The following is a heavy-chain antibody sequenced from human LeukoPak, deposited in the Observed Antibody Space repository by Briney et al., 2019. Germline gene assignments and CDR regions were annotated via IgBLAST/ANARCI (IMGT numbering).Heavy chain of an antibody. D-gene: IGHD3-22*01. J-gene: IGHJ4*02. CDR2: IYYSGST. CDR1: GGSISSGGYS. V-gene: IGHV4-31*03. Sequence: SETLSLTCTVSGGSISSGGYSWSWIRQHPGKGLEWIGYIYYSGSTYYNPSLKSRVTISVDTSKNQFSLKLSSVTAADTAVYYCARGENYYDSSGYPNFDYWGQGTLVTVSS. CDR3: ARGENYYDSSGYPNFDY.